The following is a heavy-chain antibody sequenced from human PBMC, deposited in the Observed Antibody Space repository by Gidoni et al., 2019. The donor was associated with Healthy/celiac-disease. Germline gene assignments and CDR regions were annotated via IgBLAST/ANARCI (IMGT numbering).Heavy chain of an antibody. CDR2: IDTSGST. D-gene: IGHD6-13*01. J-gene: IGHJ6*02. CDR3: ARDGEAIAAAGRDV. Sequence: QVQLQESGQGLVKPSQTLYLTCTVSGGSIRRGSYYWRWIRQPAGKGLEWIGRIDTSGSTTYNPSLKSRGTISVDTSKNQFSLKLISVTAADTAVYYCARDGEAIAAAGRDVWGQGTTVTVSS. V-gene: IGHV4-61*02. CDR1: GGSIRRGSYY.